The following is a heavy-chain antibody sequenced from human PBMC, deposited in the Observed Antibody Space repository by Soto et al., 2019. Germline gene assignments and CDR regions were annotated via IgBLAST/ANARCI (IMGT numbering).Heavy chain of an antibody. CDR2: INHSGST. Sequence: PSETLSLTCAVYGGSFSGYYWSWIRQPPGKGLEWIGEINHSGSTNYNPSLKSRVTISVDTSKNQFSLKLSSVTAADTAVYYCARKFGGSSWSRHIYYYYYYMDVWGKGTTVTVSS. CDR1: GGSFSGYY. V-gene: IGHV4-34*01. CDR3: ARKFGGSSWSRHIYYYYYYMDV. J-gene: IGHJ6*03. D-gene: IGHD6-13*01.